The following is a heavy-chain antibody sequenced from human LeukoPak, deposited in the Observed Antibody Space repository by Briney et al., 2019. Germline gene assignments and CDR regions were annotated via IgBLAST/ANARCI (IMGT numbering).Heavy chain of an antibody. Sequence: PGESLKISCKGSGYSFTSDWIGWVRQMPGKGLEWMGNIYPGDSDTRYGPSFQGQVAISADKSINSAYLQWTSLKASDTAIYYCARRASSWEYFDYWGQGTLVIVSS. CDR2: IYPGDSDT. CDR1: GYSFTSDW. CDR3: ARRASSWEYFDY. J-gene: IGHJ4*02. D-gene: IGHD6-13*01. V-gene: IGHV5-51*01.